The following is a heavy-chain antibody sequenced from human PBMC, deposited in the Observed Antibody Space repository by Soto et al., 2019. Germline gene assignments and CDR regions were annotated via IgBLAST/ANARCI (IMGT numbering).Heavy chain of an antibody. CDR3: ARGYQAFFYFDY. Sequence: EVQLVESGGGLVKPGGSLRLSCAASGFTFSSYSMNWVRQAPGKGLEWVSSISSSSSYIYYADSVKGRFTISRDNAKNSLYLQMNILRAEDAAVYYCARGYQAFFYFDYWGQGTLVTVSS. CDR2: ISSSSSYI. V-gene: IGHV3-21*01. J-gene: IGHJ4*02. CDR1: GFTFSSYS. D-gene: IGHD2-2*01.